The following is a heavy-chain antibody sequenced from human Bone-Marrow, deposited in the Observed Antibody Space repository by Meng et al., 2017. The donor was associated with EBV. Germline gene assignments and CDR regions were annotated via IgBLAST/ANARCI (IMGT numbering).Heavy chain of an antibody. CDR2: IYDGGTT. V-gene: IGHV4-61*01. CDR3: AKSSSSTPGVVDS. CDR1: GASVSGCTFH. J-gene: IGHJ4*02. Sequence: QVHLTESGPGLVKPSETLSLTCTVSGASVSGCTFHWSWIRQPPGKELEWIGYIYDGGTTIYNPSLKSRVTIFLDTSRNQFSLGLRSVTTADTAVYYCAKSSSSTPGVVDSWGQGTLVTVSS. D-gene: IGHD6-6*01.